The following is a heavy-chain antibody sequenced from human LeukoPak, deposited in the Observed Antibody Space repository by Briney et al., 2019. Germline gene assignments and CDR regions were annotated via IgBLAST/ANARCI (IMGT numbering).Heavy chain of an antibody. CDR2: ISSNGGST. V-gene: IGHV3-64*01. D-gene: IGHD1-26*01. CDR1: GFTFSSYA. Sequence: PGGSLRLSCAASGFTFSSYAMDWVRQAPGKGLEYVSAISSNGGSTYYANSVKGRFTISRDNSKNTLSMQMNNLRVDDTAIYYCAKRGGSGWGAFDIWGQGTMITVSS. CDR3: AKRGGSGWGAFDI. J-gene: IGHJ3*02.